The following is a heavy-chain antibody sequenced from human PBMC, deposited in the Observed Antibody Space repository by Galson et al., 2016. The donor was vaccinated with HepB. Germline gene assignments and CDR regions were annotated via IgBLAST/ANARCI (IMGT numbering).Heavy chain of an antibody. D-gene: IGHD1-26*01. J-gene: IGHJ5*02. Sequence: SETLSLTCIVSGGSVTSYYWSWIRQPPGKGLEYIGYIYHSGSTNYNPSLKSRVTISVDTSKNQFSLKLSSVIAADTAVYYCASSPSGSYIRWLDPWGQGTLVTVSS. CDR1: GGSVTSYY. CDR3: ASSPSGSYIRWLDP. V-gene: IGHV4-59*02. CDR2: IYHSGST.